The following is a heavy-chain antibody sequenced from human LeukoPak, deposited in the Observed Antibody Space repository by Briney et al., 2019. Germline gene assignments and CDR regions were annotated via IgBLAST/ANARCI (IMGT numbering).Heavy chain of an antibody. Sequence: GGSLRLSCAASGFTFSSYGMHWVRQAPGKGLEWVAVISYDGSNKYYADSVKGRFTISRDNSKNTLYLQMNSLRAEDTAVYYCAKRYSSGYYFSNDAFDIWGQGTMVTVSS. CDR2: ISYDGSNK. V-gene: IGHV3-30*18. D-gene: IGHD3-22*01. CDR3: AKRYSSGYYFSNDAFDI. CDR1: GFTFSSYG. J-gene: IGHJ3*02.